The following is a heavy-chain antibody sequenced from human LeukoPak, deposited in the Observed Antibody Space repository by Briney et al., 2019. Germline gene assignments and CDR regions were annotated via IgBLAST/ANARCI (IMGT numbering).Heavy chain of an antibody. D-gene: IGHD3-22*01. CDR1: GGTFSAYA. CDR3: ARGPVYYDSGSYYPLSR. J-gene: IGHJ4*02. V-gene: IGHV1-69*05. CDR2: IIPMYETT. Sequence: ASVKVSCKASGGTFSAYATSWVRQAPGRGLEWMGGIIPMYETTKYAQNFQGRVTITTDEATNTAYMKLTSLRSDDTAVYYCARGPVYYDSGSYYPLSRWGQGTLITVSS.